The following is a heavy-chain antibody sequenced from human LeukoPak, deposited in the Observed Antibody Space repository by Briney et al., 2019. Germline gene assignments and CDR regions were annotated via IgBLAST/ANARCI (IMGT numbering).Heavy chain of an antibody. J-gene: IGHJ4*02. CDR1: GGTFNNYA. CDR3: ARSGGSSWYVSMYY. Sequence: SVKVSCKTSGGTFNNYAISWVRQAPGQGLEWMGRIIPILRIPDYAQNFQGRVTISAYKSTSTAYMELISLKSEDTDVYYCARSGGSSWYVSMYYWGQGTLVTVSS. V-gene: IGHV1-69*04. CDR2: IIPILRIP. D-gene: IGHD6-13*01.